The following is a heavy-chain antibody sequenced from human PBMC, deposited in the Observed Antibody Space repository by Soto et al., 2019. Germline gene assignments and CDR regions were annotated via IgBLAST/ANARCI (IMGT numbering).Heavy chain of an antibody. J-gene: IGHJ4*02. CDR2: IYYSGST. CDR3: ARYYCGTSCYYFEH. Sequence: SETLSLTCTVSGGSISSYYWSWIRQPPGKGLEWIGYIYYSGSTNYNPSLKSRVTISVDTSKNQFSLEVHSVTAADTAVYYCARYYCGTSCYYFEHWGQGTLVTVSS. V-gene: IGHV4-59*08. CDR1: GGSISSYY. D-gene: IGHD2-2*01.